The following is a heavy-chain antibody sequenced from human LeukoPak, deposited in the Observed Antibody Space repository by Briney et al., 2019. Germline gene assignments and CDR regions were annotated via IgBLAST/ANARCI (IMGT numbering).Heavy chain of an antibody. CDR1: GFTFSSYW. CDR3: ARAGQLWFGESWMDV. D-gene: IGHD3-10*01. J-gene: IGHJ6*02. Sequence: GGSLRLSCAASGFTFSSYWMSWVRQAPGKGLDWVANIKRDGSEKYYVDSVKGRFTISRDNAKNSLYLQMNSLRAKDTAVYYCARAGQLWFGESWMDVWGQGTTVIVSS. CDR2: IKRDGSEK. V-gene: IGHV3-7*01.